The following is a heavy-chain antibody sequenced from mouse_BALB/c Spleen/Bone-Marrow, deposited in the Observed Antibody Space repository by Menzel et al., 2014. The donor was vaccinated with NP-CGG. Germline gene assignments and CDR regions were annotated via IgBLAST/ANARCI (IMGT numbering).Heavy chain of an antibody. CDR3: ARSVDYDGFAY. J-gene: IGHJ3*01. CDR1: GYSFTGYF. Sequence: EVQLQQSGPELVKPGASVKISCKASGYSFTGYFMNWVMQSHGKSLERIGRINPYNGDIFYNQKFKGKATLTVDKSSNTAHMELRSLASEDSAVYYCARSVDYDGFAYWGQGTLVTVSA. D-gene: IGHD2-4*01. V-gene: IGHV1-20*02. CDR2: INPYNGDI.